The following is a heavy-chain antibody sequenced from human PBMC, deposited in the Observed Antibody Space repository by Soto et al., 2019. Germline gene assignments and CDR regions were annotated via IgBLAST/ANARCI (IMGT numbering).Heavy chain of an antibody. CDR1: GGSISSGGYY. J-gene: IGHJ5*02. Sequence: QVQLQESGPGLVKPSQTLSLTCTVSGGSISSGGYYWSWIRQHPGKGLEGSGYIYYSGSTYYNPSLKSRVTISVDTSKNQFSLKLSSVTAADTAVYYCARVRGGGYCSGGSCYGGGWFDPWGQGTLVTVSS. D-gene: IGHD2-15*01. V-gene: IGHV4-31*03. CDR3: ARVRGGGYCSGGSCYGGGWFDP. CDR2: IYYSGST.